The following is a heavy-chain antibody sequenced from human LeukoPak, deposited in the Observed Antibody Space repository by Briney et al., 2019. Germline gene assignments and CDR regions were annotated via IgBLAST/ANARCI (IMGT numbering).Heavy chain of an antibody. J-gene: IGHJ4*02. Sequence: GGSLRLSCAPSGFTFSSYGMHWVRQAPGKGLEWVAFIRFDGNNKYYADSVKGRFTISRDNSKNTLYLQMTSPRAEDTAVYYCARGGYYKILTGFRSRILGFYYWGQGTLGTVSS. CDR1: GFTFSSYG. CDR2: IRFDGNNK. D-gene: IGHD3-9*01. V-gene: IGHV3-30*02. CDR3: ARGGYYKILTGFRSRILGFYY.